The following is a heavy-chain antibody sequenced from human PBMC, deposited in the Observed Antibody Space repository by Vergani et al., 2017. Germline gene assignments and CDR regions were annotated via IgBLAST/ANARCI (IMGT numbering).Heavy chain of an antibody. CDR2: IYTSGST. CDR3: ARELHLGELSGWFDP. CDR1: GGSISSSNW. J-gene: IGHJ5*02. Sequence: QVQLQESGPGLVKPSGTLSLTCAVSGGSISSSNWWSWVRQPPGKGLEWIGRIYTSGSTNYNPSLKSRVTISVDTSKNQFSLKLSSVTAADTAVYYCARELHLGELSGWFDPWGQGTLVTVSS. D-gene: IGHD3-16*02. V-gene: IGHV4-4*02.